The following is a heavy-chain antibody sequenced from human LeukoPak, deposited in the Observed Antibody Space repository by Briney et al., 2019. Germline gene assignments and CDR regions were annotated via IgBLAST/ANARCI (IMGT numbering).Heavy chain of an antibody. CDR1: GGSISSYH. J-gene: IGHJ5*02. CDR3: ARAPGRYCSSTSCSNWFDP. CDR2: IYTSGST. D-gene: IGHD2-2*01. Sequence: SETLSLTCTVSGGSISSYHWSWIRQPAGKGLEWIGRIYTSGSTNYNPSLKSRVTMSVDTSKNQFSLKLSSVTAADTAVYYCARAPGRYCSSTSCSNWFDPWGQGTLVTVSS. V-gene: IGHV4-4*07.